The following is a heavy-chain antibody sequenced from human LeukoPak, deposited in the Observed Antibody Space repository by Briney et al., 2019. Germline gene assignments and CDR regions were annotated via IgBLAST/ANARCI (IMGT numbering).Heavy chain of an antibody. Sequence: PGGSLRLSCAASGFTLSSYSMNWVRQAPGRGLVWVSRINSDGSTTHYADSVKGRFTISRDNPKNTLYLQMNSLRAEDTAVYYCARGPYYCDFWGQGTQVTVSS. J-gene: IGHJ4*02. V-gene: IGHV3-74*01. CDR1: GFTLSSYS. CDR3: ARGPYYCDF. CDR2: INSDGSTT.